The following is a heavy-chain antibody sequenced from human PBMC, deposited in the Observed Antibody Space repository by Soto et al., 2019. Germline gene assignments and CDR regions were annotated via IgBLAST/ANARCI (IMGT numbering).Heavy chain of an antibody. J-gene: IGHJ4*02. D-gene: IGHD6-25*01. CDR1: GGSVSSASYH. Sequence: QVQLQESGPGLVKPSQTLSLTCTVTGGSVSSASYHWSWIRQLPGKGLEWIGHITGSTRYNPSLKKRVTVSLDTSRNQVSLEVTSMTASDTAVYSCPPLTSRAGGSGYRGQGTLVTGSS. CDR3: PPLTSRAGGSGY. CDR2: ITGST. V-gene: IGHV4-31*03.